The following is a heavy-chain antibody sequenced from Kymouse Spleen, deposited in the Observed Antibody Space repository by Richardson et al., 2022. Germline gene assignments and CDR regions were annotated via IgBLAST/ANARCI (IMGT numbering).Heavy chain of an antibody. D-gene: IGHD6-6*01. V-gene: IGHV4-59*01. Sequence: QVQLQESGPGLVKPSETLSLTCTVSGGSISSYYWSWIRQPPGKGLEWIGYIYYSGSTNYNPSLKSRVTISVDTSKNQFSLKLSSVTAADTAVYYCARELAARGGFDYWGQGTLVTVSS. CDR3: ARELAARGGFDY. CDR2: IYYSGST. J-gene: IGHJ4*02. CDR1: GGSISSYY.